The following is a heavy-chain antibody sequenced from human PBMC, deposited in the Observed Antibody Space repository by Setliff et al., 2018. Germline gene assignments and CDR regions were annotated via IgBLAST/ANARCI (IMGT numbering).Heavy chain of an antibody. V-gene: IGHV3-15*01. CDR1: GFTFTNAW. D-gene: IGHD2-2*01. Sequence: GGSLRLSCAASGFTFTNAWTSWVRQAPGKGLEWVGRIKSKTDGGKTDYAAPVKGRFTNSRDDSKHTLYLQMNSLKTEDTAVYDGITLSTIPWGVWGQGTRVTVSS. CDR2: IKSKTDGGKT. J-gene: IGHJ6*02. CDR3: ITLSTIPWGV.